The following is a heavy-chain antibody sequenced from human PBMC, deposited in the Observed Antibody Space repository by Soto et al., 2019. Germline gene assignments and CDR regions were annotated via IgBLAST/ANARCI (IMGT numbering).Heavy chain of an antibody. Sequence: GGSLRLSCAASGFTFSSYAMHWVRQAPGKGLEYVSAISSNGGSTYYANSVKGRFTISRDNSKNTLYLQMGSLRAEDMAVYYCARDFSDGDYVLSPHFGYWGQGTLVTVSS. CDR3: ARDFSDGDYVLSPHFGY. CDR2: ISSNGGST. CDR1: GFTFSSYA. D-gene: IGHD4-17*01. J-gene: IGHJ4*02. V-gene: IGHV3-64*01.